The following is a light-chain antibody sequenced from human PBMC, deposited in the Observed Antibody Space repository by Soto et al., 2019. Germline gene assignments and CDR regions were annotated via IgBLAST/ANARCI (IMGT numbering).Light chain of an antibody. Sequence: QVSQTTSTLSASVGARLPLTCRASQSINSWLAWYQQKPGKAPKLLIYNASNLENGVPSRFSGSGSGTEFTLTISSLQPDDFATYYCQQYNSYWTFGQGTKVAIK. CDR1: QSINSW. CDR3: QQYNSYWT. V-gene: IGKV1-5*03. J-gene: IGKJ1*01. CDR2: NAS.